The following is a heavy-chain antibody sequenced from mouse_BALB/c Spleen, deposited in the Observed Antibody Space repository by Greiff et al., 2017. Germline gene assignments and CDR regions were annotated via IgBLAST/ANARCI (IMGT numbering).Heavy chain of an antibody. V-gene: IGHV6-6*02. CDR1: GFTFSNYW. Sequence: EVQLVESGGGLVQPGGSMKLSCVASGFTFSNYWMNWVRQSPEKGLEWVAEIRLKSNNYATHYAESVKGRFTISRDDSKSSVYLQMNNLRAEDTGIYYCTRDGSRSSYFDYWGQGTTLTVSS. J-gene: IGHJ2*01. CDR2: IRLKSNNYAT. CDR3: TRDGSRSSYFDY. D-gene: IGHD1-1*01.